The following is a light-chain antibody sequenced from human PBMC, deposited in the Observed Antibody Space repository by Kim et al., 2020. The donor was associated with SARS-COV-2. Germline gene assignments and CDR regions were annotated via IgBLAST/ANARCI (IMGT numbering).Light chain of an antibody. CDR3: SSYSSSISVV. CDR1: NSDVGGYDY. CDR2: DVN. J-gene: IGLJ2*01. V-gene: IGLV2-14*03. Sequence: QSALTQSASVSGSPGQSITISCTGSNSDVGGYDYVSWFQQHPGKAPKLMIYDVNNRPPGVSNRFSGSKSGNTASLTISGLQAEDEADYYCSSYSSSISVVFGGGTQLTVL.